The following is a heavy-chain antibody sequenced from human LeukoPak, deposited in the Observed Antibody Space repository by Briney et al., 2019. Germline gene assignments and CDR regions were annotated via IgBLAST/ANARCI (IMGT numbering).Heavy chain of an antibody. Sequence: GGSLRLSCAASGFTFSSYSMNWVRQAPGKGLEWVSSISSSSSYIYYADSVKGRFTISRDNAKNSLYLRMNSLRAEDTAVYYCARYEIHDGAFDMWGQGTMVTVSS. CDR3: ARYEIHDGAFDM. CDR1: GFTFSSYS. CDR2: ISSSSSYI. J-gene: IGHJ3*02. D-gene: IGHD3-16*01. V-gene: IGHV3-21*01.